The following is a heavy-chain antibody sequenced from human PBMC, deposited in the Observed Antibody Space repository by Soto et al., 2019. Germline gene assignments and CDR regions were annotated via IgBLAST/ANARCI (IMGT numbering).Heavy chain of an antibody. Sequence: SVKVSCKASGGTFSSYAISWVRQAPGQGLEWMGGIIPIFGAANYAQKFQGRVTITAGKSTSTAYMELSSLRSEDTAVYYCASCSSYYYYGMDVWGQGTTVTVSS. CDR3: ASCSSYYYYGMDV. CDR1: GGTFSSYA. CDR2: IIPIFGAA. V-gene: IGHV1-69*06. D-gene: IGHD6-6*01. J-gene: IGHJ6*02.